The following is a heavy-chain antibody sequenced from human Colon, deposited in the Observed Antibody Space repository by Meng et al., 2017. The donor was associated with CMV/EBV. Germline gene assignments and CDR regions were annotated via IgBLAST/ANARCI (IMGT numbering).Heavy chain of an antibody. Sequence: QVQLQESGPGLVKPSGTLSLTCAVSGGPITSSHNWWNWVRQPPGKGLEWIGEVHHSGTTNYNPSLESRVTISVDKTKNQFSLKLTSVTAADTAVYYCADPPSGYWGQGTLVTVS. CDR1: GGPITSSHNW. J-gene: IGHJ4*02. V-gene: IGHV4-4*02. CDR3: ADPPSGY. CDR2: VHHSGTT.